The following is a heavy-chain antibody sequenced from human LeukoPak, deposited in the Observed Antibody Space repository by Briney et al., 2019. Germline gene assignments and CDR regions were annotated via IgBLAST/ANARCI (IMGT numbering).Heavy chain of an antibody. D-gene: IGHD3-10*01. J-gene: IGHJ4*02. V-gene: IGHV3-7*01. CDR3: ARIITMVSSGGLGY. Sequence: GGSLRLSCSASGFTFSTYWMSWVRQAPGKGLEWVANMRRVGNEIYYLDSVRGRFTISRDNAKNSLYLQMNSLRAEDTAVYYCARIITMVSSGGLGYWGQGTLVTVSS. CDR2: MRRVGNEI. CDR1: GFTFSTYW.